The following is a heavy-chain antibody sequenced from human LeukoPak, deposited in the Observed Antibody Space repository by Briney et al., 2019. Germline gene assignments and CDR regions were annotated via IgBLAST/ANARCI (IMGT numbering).Heavy chain of an antibody. CDR3: ARMPTGYPNWFGP. Sequence: GGSLRLSCAASGFIFSDSVMSWVRQAPGQGLEWVSAISGSGGNTYCVASVRGRFTISRDNSKNTLYLQINSLRVEDTAVYYCARMPTGYPNWFGPWGQGTLVTVSS. V-gene: IGHV3-23*01. CDR2: ISGSGGNT. CDR1: GFIFSDSV. D-gene: IGHD3-9*01. J-gene: IGHJ5*02.